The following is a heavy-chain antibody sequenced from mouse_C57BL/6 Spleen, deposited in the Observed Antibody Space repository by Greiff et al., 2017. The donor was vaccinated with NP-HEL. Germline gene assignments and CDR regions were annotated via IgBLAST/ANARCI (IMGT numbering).Heavy chain of an antibody. CDR2: IHPNSGST. J-gene: IGHJ2*01. CDR3: ARGGNWDGGYFDS. CDR1: GYTFTSYW. D-gene: IGHD4-1*01. Sequence: QVQLQQPGAELVKPGASVKLSCKASGYTFTSYWMHWVKQRPGQGLEWIGMIHPNSGSTNYNEKVKSKAKRTEEKYSSTAYMHLSSLTSEDSAVYYCARGGNWDGGYFDSWGPGTTLTVSS. V-gene: IGHV1-64*01.